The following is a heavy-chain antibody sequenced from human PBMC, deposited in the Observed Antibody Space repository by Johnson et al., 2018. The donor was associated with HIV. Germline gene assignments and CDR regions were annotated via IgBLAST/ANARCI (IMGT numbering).Heavy chain of an antibody. V-gene: IGHV3-9*01. CDR1: GFTFDDYA. CDR3: ARDPFGYSYGFDAFDI. Sequence: VQLVESGGGVVRPGGSLRLSCAASGFTFDDYAMYWVRQAPGKGLEWVSGISWNSGNIGYADSVKGRFTISRDNSKNTLYLQMNSLRAEDTAVYYCARDPFGYSYGFDAFDIWGQGTMVTVSS. D-gene: IGHD5-18*01. CDR2: ISWNSGNI. J-gene: IGHJ3*02.